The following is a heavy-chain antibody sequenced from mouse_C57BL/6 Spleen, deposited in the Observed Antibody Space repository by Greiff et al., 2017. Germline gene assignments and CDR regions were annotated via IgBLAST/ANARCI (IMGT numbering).Heavy chain of an antibody. CDR2: LNPNNGGT. J-gene: IGHJ2*01. D-gene: IGHD1-1*01. CDR3: ARRYCGRSPLDY. Sequence: EVQLQQSGPELVKPGASVKISCKASGYTFTDYYMNWVKQSHGTSLEWIGDLNPNNGGTRYNQKFKGKATLTVDKSSRTAYMELRSLTSADSAVYYWARRYCGRSPLDYWGQGITLTVSS. CDR1: GYTFTDYY. V-gene: IGHV1-26*01.